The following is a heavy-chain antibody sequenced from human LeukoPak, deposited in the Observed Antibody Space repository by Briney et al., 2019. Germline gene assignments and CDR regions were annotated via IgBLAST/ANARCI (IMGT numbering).Heavy chain of an antibody. CDR3: ARDRGYCSSTSCYLDY. CDR1: GGTFSSYA. CDR2: LIPIFGTA. Sequence: GSSVKVSCKASGGTFSSYAISWVRQAPGQGLEWMGGLIPIFGTANYAQKFQGRVTITADESTSTAYMELSSLRSEDTAVYYCARDRGYCSSTSCYLDYWGQGTLVTVSS. D-gene: IGHD2-2*01. J-gene: IGHJ4*02. V-gene: IGHV1-69*01.